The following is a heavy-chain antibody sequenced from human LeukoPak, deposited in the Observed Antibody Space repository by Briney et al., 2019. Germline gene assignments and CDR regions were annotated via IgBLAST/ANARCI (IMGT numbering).Heavy chain of an antibody. J-gene: IGHJ4*02. CDR1: GXSISNYY. Sequence: PSETLSLTCTVSGXSISNYYWSWIRQPPGKGLEWIGYIYYSGNTNYNPSLKSRVTISVDTSKNQFSLKLSSVTAADTAVYYCVRENYSSGWYGIIDYWGQGTLVTVSS. CDR3: VRENYSSGWYGIIDY. CDR2: IYYSGNT. D-gene: IGHD6-19*01. V-gene: IGHV4-59*01.